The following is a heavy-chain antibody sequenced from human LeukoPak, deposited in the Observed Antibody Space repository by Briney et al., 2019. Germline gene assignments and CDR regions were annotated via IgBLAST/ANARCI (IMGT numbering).Heavy chain of an antibody. Sequence: ASVKVSCRASGYTFTSYYMHWVRQAPGQGLEWMGWINPNSGDTNFAQKFQGRVTMTRDTSISTAYMELSSLRSDDTAVYYCARGDNYDILTGYQTPSHLSDYWGQGTLVTVSS. D-gene: IGHD3-9*01. V-gene: IGHV1-2*02. CDR3: ARGDNYDILTGYQTPSHLSDY. J-gene: IGHJ4*02. CDR1: GYTFTSYY. CDR2: INPNSGDT.